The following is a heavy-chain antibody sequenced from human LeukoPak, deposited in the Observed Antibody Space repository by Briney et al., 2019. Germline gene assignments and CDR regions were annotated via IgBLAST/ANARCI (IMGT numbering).Heavy chain of an antibody. Sequence: PGGSLRLSCAASGFTFSSYWTSWVRQAPGKGLEWVANIKQDGSEKYSVDSVKGRFTISRDNAKNLLYLQMNSLRAEDTAVYYCVRTTVSRCFDYWGQGTLVTVSS. D-gene: IGHD4-17*01. J-gene: IGHJ4*02. CDR1: GFTFSSYW. CDR2: IKQDGSEK. CDR3: VRTTVSRCFDY. V-gene: IGHV3-7*01.